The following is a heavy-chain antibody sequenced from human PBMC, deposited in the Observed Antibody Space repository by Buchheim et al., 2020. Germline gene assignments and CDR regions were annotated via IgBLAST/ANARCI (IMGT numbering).Heavy chain of an antibody. J-gene: IGHJ5*02. CDR3: ARVPAALNYNWFDP. CDR2: IYYSGSP. Sequence: QVQLQESGPGLVKPSKTLSLTCTVSGGSISSGGYSWSWIRQHPGKGLEWIGYIYYSGSPYSNPSLKSRVSISVDTSKNQFSLKLGAVTTADTAVYYCARVPAALNYNWFDPWGQGTL. V-gene: IGHV4-31*03. D-gene: IGHD2-2*01. CDR1: GGSISSGGYS.